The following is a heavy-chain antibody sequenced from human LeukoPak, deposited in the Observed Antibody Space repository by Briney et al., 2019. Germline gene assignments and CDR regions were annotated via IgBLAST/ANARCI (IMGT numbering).Heavy chain of an antibody. CDR3: GRHPTNLYFDY. J-gene: IGHJ4*02. V-gene: IGHV5-10-1*01. CDR2: IDPSNSYT. CDR1: GYRFTSFW. D-gene: IGHD4/OR15-4a*01. Sequence: GQPRKISCKGPGYRFTSFWISWARQIPGKGLGGRGRIDPSNSYTNYSPTFQGHVTIPADKPFVIAYLRWGSLKASETAMLYRGRHPTNLYFDYWGQGTLVTVSS.